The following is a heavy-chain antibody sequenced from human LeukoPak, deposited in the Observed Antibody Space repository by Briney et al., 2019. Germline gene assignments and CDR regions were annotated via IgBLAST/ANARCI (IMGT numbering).Heavy chain of an antibody. CDR3: ERDNVTY. CDR1: GFTFSNYW. V-gene: IGHV3-7*01. CDR2: INKDGSEI. J-gene: IGHJ4*02. Sequence: GGSLRLSCAASGFTFSNYWMSWVRQAPGKGLEWVAHINKDGSEIYYVDSVKGRFTISRDNAKSSLSLKMNSLRVEDTAVYYCERDNVTYWGQGILVTVSS. D-gene: IGHD2-8*01.